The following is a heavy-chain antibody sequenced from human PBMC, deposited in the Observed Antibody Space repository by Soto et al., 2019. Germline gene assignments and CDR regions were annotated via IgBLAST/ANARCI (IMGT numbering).Heavy chain of an antibody. CDR1: GSTFSTYA. CDR3: AKDRAYGDYAFDY. Sequence: GGSLRLSCAASGSTFSTYAMSWVRQAPGKGLEWVADISGTGGSTYYADSVKGRFTISRDNSKNTLYLQMNSLRAEDTAIYYCAKDRAYGDYAFDYWGQGTLVTVSS. J-gene: IGHJ4*02. CDR2: ISGTGGST. V-gene: IGHV3-23*01. D-gene: IGHD4-17*01.